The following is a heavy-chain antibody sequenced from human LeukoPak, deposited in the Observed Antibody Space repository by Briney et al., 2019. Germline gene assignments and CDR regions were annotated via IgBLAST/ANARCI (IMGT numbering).Heavy chain of an antibody. J-gene: IGHJ4*02. D-gene: IGHD5-12*01. Sequence: LETLSLTCAVYGGSFSGYYWSWIRQPPGKGLEWIGEINHSGSTNYNPSLKSRVTISVDTSKNQFSLKLSSVTAADTAVYYCARGGGFGGYSGYLDYWGQGTLVTVSS. CDR3: ARGGGFGGYSGYLDY. CDR1: GGSFSGYY. V-gene: IGHV4-34*01. CDR2: INHSGST.